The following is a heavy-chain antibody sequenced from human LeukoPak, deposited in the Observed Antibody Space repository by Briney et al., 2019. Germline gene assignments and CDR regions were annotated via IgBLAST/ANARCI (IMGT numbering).Heavy chain of an antibody. Sequence: PGGSLRLSCAASGFTFSSYSMNWVRQAPGKGLEWVSSISSSSSYIYYADSVKGRFTISRDNAKNSLYLQMNSLRAEDTAVYYCARAFPYPNRGNAFDIWGQGQWSPSLQ. D-gene: IGHD3-16*01. CDR3: ARAFPYPNRGNAFDI. CDR1: GFTFSSYS. CDR2: ISSSSSYI. J-gene: IGHJ3*02. V-gene: IGHV3-21*01.